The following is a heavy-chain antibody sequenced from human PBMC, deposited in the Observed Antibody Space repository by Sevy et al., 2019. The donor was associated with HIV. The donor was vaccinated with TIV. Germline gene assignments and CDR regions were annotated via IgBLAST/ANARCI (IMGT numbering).Heavy chain of an antibody. J-gene: IGHJ5*02. V-gene: IGHV4-38-2*02. Sequence: SETLSLTCAVSGYSISSGYYWGWIRQPPGKGLEWIGSIYHSGSTYYNPSLKSRVTISVDTSKNQFSLKLSSETAADTAVYYCARDSLPGWDIVVVVAARGDNWFDPWGQGTLVTVSS. CDR2: IYHSGST. D-gene: IGHD2-15*01. CDR1: GYSISSGYY. CDR3: ARDSLPGWDIVVVVAARGDNWFDP.